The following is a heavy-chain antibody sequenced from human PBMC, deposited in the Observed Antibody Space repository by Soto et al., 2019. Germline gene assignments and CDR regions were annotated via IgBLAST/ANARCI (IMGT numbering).Heavy chain of an antibody. Sequence: QVQLQESGPGLVKPSQTLSLTCTVSGGSISSGDYYWSWIRQPPGKGLEWIGYIYYSGSTYYNPSLKSRVTISVDTSKTRFSLKLSSVTAADTAVYYCTLYDSSGWDAFDIWGQGTMVTVSS. CDR3: TLYDSSGWDAFDI. D-gene: IGHD3-22*01. J-gene: IGHJ3*02. CDR2: IYYSGST. V-gene: IGHV4-30-4*01. CDR1: GGSISSGDYY.